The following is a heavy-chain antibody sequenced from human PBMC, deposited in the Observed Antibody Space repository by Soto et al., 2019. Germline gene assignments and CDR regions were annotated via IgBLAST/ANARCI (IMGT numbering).Heavy chain of an antibody. Sequence: QLQLQESGPGLVKPSETLSLTCTVSGGSISSSSYYWGWIRQPPGKGLEWIGSIYYSGSTYYNPSIKSRVTISVDTSKNQFSLKLSSVTAADTAVYYCARLHRYCSGGSCYHYFDYWGQGTLVTVSS. CDR2: IYYSGST. D-gene: IGHD2-15*01. CDR3: ARLHRYCSGGSCYHYFDY. CDR1: GGSISSSSYY. J-gene: IGHJ4*02. V-gene: IGHV4-39*01.